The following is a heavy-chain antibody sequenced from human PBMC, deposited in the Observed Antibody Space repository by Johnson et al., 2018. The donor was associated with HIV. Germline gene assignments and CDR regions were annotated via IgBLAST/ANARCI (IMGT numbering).Heavy chain of an antibody. Sequence: VQLVESGGGVVQPGRSLRLSCAASGFTFSSYAMHWVRQAPGKGLEWVAVISYDGSNKYYADSVKGRFTISRDNSKNTMYLQMNSLRAEDTAVYYCARDQYSGSDRRPVAFDIWGQGTMVTVSS. D-gene: IGHD1-26*01. V-gene: IGHV3-30*04. J-gene: IGHJ3*02. CDR3: ARDQYSGSDRRPVAFDI. CDR2: ISYDGSNK. CDR1: GFTFSSYA.